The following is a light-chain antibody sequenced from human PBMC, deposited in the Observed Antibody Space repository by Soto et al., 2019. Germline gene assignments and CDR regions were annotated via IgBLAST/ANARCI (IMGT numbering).Light chain of an antibody. V-gene: IGKV3-15*01. CDR2: GAS. J-gene: IGKJ1*01. CDR3: QQYNDWPPWT. CDR1: QGISTN. Sequence: ETVMTRSPATLSVSPGEGATLSCRASQGISTNLAWYQQRPGQPPRLLIYGASTRATGIPARFDGSGSGTEFTLTISGLQSEDFAVYYCQQYNDWPPWTFGQGTKVEI.